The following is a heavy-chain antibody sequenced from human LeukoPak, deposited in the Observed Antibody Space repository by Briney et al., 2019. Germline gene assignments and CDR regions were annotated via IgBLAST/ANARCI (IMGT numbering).Heavy chain of an antibody. CDR2: INHSGST. V-gene: IGHV4-34*01. D-gene: IGHD2-15*01. CDR3: AGSDCSGGSCYPSSYYYYGMDV. J-gene: IGHJ6*02. CDR1: GGSFSGYY. Sequence: SETLSLTCAVYGGSFSGYYWSWIRQPPGKGLEWIGEINHSGSTNYNPSLKSRVTISVDRSNNQFSLKVSSVTAADTAVYYCAGSDCSGGSCYPSSYYYYGMDVWGQGTTVTVSS.